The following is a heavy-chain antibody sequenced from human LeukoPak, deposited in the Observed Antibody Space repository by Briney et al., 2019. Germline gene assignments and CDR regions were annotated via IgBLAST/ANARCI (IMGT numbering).Heavy chain of an antibody. D-gene: IGHD1-26*01. CDR2: INSDGSSI. V-gene: IGHV3-74*01. J-gene: IGHJ4*02. CDR1: GFTFSSHW. Sequence: TGGSLRLSCAASGFTFSSHWMHWVRQAPGKGLVWVSRINSDGSSISYADSAKGRFTISRDNARNSVYLQMNSLRVEDTAVYYCARDPVEWELLLDYWGQGTLVTVSS. CDR3: ARDPVEWELLLDY.